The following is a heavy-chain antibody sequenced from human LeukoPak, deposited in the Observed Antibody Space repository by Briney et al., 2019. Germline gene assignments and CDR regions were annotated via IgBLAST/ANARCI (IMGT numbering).Heavy chain of an antibody. V-gene: IGHV1-69*13. Sequence: ASVKVSCKASGGTFSSYAISWVRQAPGQGLEWIGGIIPIFGTANYAQKFQGRVTITADESTSTAYMELSSLRSEDTAVYYCARPEERAYYYYGMDVWGQGTTVTVSS. J-gene: IGHJ6*02. D-gene: IGHD5-24*01. CDR1: GGTFSSYA. CDR2: IIPIFGTA. CDR3: ARPEERAYYYYGMDV.